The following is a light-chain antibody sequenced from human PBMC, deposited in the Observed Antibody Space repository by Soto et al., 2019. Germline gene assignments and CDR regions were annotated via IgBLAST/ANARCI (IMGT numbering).Light chain of an antibody. CDR3: QQRSKWPIT. J-gene: IGKJ5*01. CDR1: QSVSSN. CDR2: DAS. Sequence: EIVMAQSPAALSVSRGERATRCCRASQSVSSNLAWYQQKPGQAPRLFIYDASNRATGIPARFSGSGSGTDFTLTISSLEPEDFAVYYCQQRSKWPITFGQGTRLEI. V-gene: IGKV3-11*01.